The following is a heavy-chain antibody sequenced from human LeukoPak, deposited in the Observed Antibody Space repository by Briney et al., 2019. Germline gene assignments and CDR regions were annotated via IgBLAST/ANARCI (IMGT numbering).Heavy chain of an antibody. CDR1: GGSFSNSDYY. J-gene: IGHJ4*02. V-gene: IGHV4-39*01. CDR2: IYYNGDT. Sequence: PSETLSLTCTVSGGSFSNSDYYGGWLRQPPGKGLEWIGSIYYNGDTYCNPSLKSRVTISIDTSKNLFSLILISVTAADTAVYYCVRHRRYNTGSEEFDLWGRGTLLTVSS. D-gene: IGHD1-14*01. CDR3: VRHRRYNTGSEEFDL.